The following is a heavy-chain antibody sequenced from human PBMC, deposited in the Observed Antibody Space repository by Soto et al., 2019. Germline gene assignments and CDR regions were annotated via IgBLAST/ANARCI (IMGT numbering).Heavy chain of an antibody. J-gene: IGHJ3*02. CDR1: GFTFSSYG. CDR2: IWYDGSNK. Sequence: GGSLRLSCAASGFTFSSYGMHWVRQAPGKGLEWVAVIWYDGSNKYYADSVKGRFTISRDNSKNTLYLQMNSLRAEDTAVYYCARDRHDVVVTAISGGSDAFDIWGQGTMVTVSS. V-gene: IGHV3-33*01. CDR3: ARDRHDVVVTAISGGSDAFDI. D-gene: IGHD2-21*02.